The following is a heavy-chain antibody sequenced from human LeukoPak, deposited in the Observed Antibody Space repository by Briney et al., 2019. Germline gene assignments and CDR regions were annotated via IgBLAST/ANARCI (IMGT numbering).Heavy chain of an antibody. CDR2: ISYSGST. CDR3: ARAYYGSGSYYNYFYYGVDV. Sequence: PSETLSLTCTVSGAPLSSHYWTWIRQSPGKGLEWIGYISYSGSTNSDPSLRSRVTISLDSSKKQFSLRLTSVTAADTAVYYCARAYYGSGSYYNYFYYGVDVWGQGTTVTVSS. D-gene: IGHD3-10*01. CDR1: GAPLSSHY. J-gene: IGHJ6*02. V-gene: IGHV4-59*11.